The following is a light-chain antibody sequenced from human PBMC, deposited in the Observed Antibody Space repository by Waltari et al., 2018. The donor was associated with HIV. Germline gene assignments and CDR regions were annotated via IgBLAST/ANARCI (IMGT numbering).Light chain of an antibody. CDR3: QTWDTGPWV. Sequence: QLILTQSPSASASLGASVKLTCTLSSGHSSYAIAWLQHQPEKGPRYLIKVNSDGSHRKGDWIPDRFSGSSSGPERYLTISSLQSEDEADYYCQTWDTGPWVFGGGTKLTVL. V-gene: IGLV4-69*01. CDR1: SGHSSYA. CDR2: VNSDGSH. J-gene: IGLJ3*02.